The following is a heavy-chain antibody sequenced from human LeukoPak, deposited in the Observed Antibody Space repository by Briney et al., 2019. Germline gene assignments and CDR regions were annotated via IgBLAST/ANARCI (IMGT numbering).Heavy chain of an antibody. CDR2: IYTSGST. CDR3: ARGLSGVRGYSYGYYFDY. V-gene: IGHV4-61*02. Sequence: SSETLSLTCTVSGGSISSGSYYWSWIRQPAGKGLEWIGRIYTSGSTNYNPSLKSRVTISVDTFKNQFSLKLSSVTAADTAVYYCARGLSGVRGYSYGYYFDYWGQGTLVTVSS. D-gene: IGHD5-18*01. CDR1: GGSISSGSYY. J-gene: IGHJ4*02.